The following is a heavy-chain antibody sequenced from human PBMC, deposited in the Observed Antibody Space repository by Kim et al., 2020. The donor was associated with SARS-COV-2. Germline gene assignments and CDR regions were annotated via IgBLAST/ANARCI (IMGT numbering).Heavy chain of an antibody. CDR2: IWYDGSNK. J-gene: IGHJ6*02. CDR3: AREGPYGDYDGYYYYGMDV. V-gene: IGHV3-33*01. Sequence: GGSLRLSCAASGFTFSSYGMHWVRQAPGKGLEWVAVIWYDGSNKYYADSVKGRFTISRDNSKNTLYLQMNSLRAEDTAVYYCAREGPYGDYDGYYYYGMDVWGQGTTVTVSS. CDR1: GFTFSSYG. D-gene: IGHD4-17*01.